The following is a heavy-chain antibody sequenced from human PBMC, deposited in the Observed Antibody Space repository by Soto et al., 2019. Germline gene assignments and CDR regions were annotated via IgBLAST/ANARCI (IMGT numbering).Heavy chain of an antibody. D-gene: IGHD3-10*01. V-gene: IGHV3-23*01. CDR1: GFNFKNYG. Sequence: EVQLLESGGGVVQPGGSLRLSCATSGFNFKNYGMSWVRLAPGQGLEWVSAISGSGSETYYADSVKGRFTITRDNSKETLFLQMNSLRAEDTAIYYCAKDNGNYGSGSFSHWGQGTLVTVSS. J-gene: IGHJ4*02. CDR3: AKDNGNYGSGSFSH. CDR2: ISGSGSET.